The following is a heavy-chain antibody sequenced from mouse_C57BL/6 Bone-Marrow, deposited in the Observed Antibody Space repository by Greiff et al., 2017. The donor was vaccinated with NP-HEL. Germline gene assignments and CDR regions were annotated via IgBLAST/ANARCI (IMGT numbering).Heavy chain of an antibody. CDR2: ISSGGSYT. CDR3: ARPARQLRLPFAY. Sequence: DVKLVESGGDLVKPGGSLKLSCAASGFTFSSYGMSWVRQTPDKRLEWVATISSGGSYTYYPDSVKGRFIISRDNAKNTLYLQMSSLKSEDTAMYYCARPARQLRLPFAYWGQGTLVTVSA. D-gene: IGHD3-2*02. J-gene: IGHJ3*01. V-gene: IGHV5-6*02. CDR1: GFTFSSYG.